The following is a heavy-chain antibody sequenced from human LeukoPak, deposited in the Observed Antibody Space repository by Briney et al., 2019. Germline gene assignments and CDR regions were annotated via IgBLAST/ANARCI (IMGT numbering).Heavy chain of an antibody. CDR1: GFTFSSYA. J-gene: IGHJ5*02. CDR2: ISGSGGST. Sequence: GGSLRLSCAASGFTFSSYAMSWVRQAPGKGLEWVSAISGSGGSTYYADSVKGRFTISRDNSKNTLYLQMNSLRAEDTAVYYCAKDRYDILTGYYSSPDWFDPWGQGTLVTVSS. V-gene: IGHV3-23*01. CDR3: AKDRYDILTGYYSSPDWFDP. D-gene: IGHD3-9*01.